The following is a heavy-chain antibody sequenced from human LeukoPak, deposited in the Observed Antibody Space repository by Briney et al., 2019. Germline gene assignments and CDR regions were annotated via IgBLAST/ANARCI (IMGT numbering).Heavy chain of an antibody. CDR1: GYTFTIYY. Sequence: ASVTVSFTASGYTFTIYYMHWVRQAPGQGLGWMGIINPSGGSTSYAQKFQGRVTMTRDTSTSTVYMELSSLRSEATAVYYCARDGTAHGMDVWGQGTTVTVSS. J-gene: IGHJ6*02. V-gene: IGHV1-46*01. CDR2: INPSGGST. CDR3: ARDGTAHGMDV. D-gene: IGHD5-18*01.